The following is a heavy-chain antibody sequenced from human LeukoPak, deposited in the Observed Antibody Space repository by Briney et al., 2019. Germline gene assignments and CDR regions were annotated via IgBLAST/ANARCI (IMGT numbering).Heavy chain of an antibody. Sequence: GGSLRLSCAASGFTFSSYGMHWVRQAPGKGLEWVAIISYDGSNKYYADSVKGRFTISRDNSKNTLFLQMNSLRAEDTAVYYCAKHPGDFTGIVNYYYMDVWGKGTTVTVSS. CDR3: AKHPGDFTGIVNYYYMDV. V-gene: IGHV3-30*18. J-gene: IGHJ6*03. D-gene: IGHD1-26*01. CDR2: ISYDGSNK. CDR1: GFTFSSYG.